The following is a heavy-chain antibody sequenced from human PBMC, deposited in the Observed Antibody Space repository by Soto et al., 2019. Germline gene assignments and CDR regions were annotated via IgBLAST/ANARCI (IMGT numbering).Heavy chain of an antibody. CDR1: GGSISSGGYY. CDR3: ARRVLESPVWFDP. V-gene: IGHV4-31*03. J-gene: IGHJ5*02. CDR2: IYYSGST. D-gene: IGHD2-8*01. Sequence: QVQLQESGPGLVKPSQTLSLTCTVSGGSISSGGYYWSWIRQHPGKGLEWIGYIYYSGSTYYNPSLKSRVXXSXDXXKNQFSLTLSSVTAADTAVYYCARRVLESPVWFDPWGQGTLVTVSS.